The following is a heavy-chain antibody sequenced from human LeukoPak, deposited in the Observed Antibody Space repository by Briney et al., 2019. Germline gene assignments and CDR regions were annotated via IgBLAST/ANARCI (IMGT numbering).Heavy chain of an antibody. D-gene: IGHD3-9*01. V-gene: IGHV1-2*02. CDR1: GGTFSSYA. CDR2: IIPNTGGT. CDR3: ARGFDWLEYYFDY. Sequence: GASVKVSCKASGGTFSSYAISWVRQAPGQGLEWMGGIIPNTGGTNYAQKFQGRVTMTRDTSISTAYMEVNRLRSDDTALYYCARGFDWLEYYFDYWGQGTLVTVSS. J-gene: IGHJ4*02.